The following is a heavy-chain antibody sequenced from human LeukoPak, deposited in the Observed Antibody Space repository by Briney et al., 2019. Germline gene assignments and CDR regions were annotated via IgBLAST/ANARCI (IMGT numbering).Heavy chain of an antibody. D-gene: IGHD3-16*01. CDR2: IRSKANSYAT. CDR1: GFTFSGSA. J-gene: IGHJ4*02. Sequence: GGSLRLSCAASGFTFSGSAMHWVRQASGKGLEWVGRIRSKANSYATAYAASVKGRFTISRDDSKNTAYLQMNSLRAEDTAVYYCARDNDSRDPPHFDYWGQGTLVTVSS. CDR3: ARDNDSRDPPHFDY. V-gene: IGHV3-73*01.